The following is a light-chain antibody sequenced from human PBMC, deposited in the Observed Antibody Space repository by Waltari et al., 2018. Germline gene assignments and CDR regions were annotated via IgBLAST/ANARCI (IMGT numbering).Light chain of an antibody. V-gene: IGKV4-1*01. J-gene: IGKJ2*01. CDR3: QQYAFIPHT. CDR1: QSVLYSSNNRNY. CDR2: WAS. Sequence: DNVVMQSPDSLAVSLGERATTNCKSSQSVLYSSNNRNYLAWYQQKPGPPPRLLIYWASTRESGVPGRFSGSGSGTDFTLVISSLQAEDVGVYYCQQYAFIPHTFGRGTKLEIK.